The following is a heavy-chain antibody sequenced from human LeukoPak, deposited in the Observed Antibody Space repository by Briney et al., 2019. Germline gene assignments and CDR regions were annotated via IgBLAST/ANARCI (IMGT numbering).Heavy chain of an antibody. CDR1: GYTFTSYG. V-gene: IGHV1-18*01. CDR2: ISAYNGNT. J-gene: IGHJ4*02. D-gene: IGHD6-19*01. Sequence: GAAVKDSCKASGYTFTSYGISWVRQAPGQGLEWMGWISAYNGNTNYAQKLQGRVTMTTDTSTSTAYMELRSLRSDDTAVYYCARVKTGPWYSSGWYTGGDCDYWGQGTLVTVSS. CDR3: ARVKTGPWYSSGWYTGGDCDY.